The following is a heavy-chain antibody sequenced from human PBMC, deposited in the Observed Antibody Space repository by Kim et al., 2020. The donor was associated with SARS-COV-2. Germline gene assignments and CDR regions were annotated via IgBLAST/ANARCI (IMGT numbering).Heavy chain of an antibody. D-gene: IGHD2-15*01. CDR2: NT. Sequence: NTGYAQKFQGRVTMTRNTSISTAYMELSSLRSEDTAMYYCARGRGRAIDYWGQGTLVTVSS. V-gene: IGHV1-8*01. CDR3: ARGRGRAIDY. J-gene: IGHJ4*02.